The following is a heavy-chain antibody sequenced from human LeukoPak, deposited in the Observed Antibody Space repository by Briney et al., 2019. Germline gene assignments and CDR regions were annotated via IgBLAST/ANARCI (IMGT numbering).Heavy chain of an antibody. CDR2: IIPILGIA. J-gene: IGHJ6*03. V-gene: IGHV1-69*04. Sequence: GASVKVSCKASGGTFSSYAISWVRQAPGQGLEWMGRIIPILGIANYAQKFQGRVTITADKSTSTAYMELSSLRSEGTAVYYCARRHHYYYYMDVWGKGTTVTVSS. CDR1: GGTFSSYA. CDR3: ARRHHYYYYMDV.